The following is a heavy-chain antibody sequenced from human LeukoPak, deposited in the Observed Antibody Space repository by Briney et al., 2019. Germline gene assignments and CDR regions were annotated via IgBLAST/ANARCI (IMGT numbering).Heavy chain of an antibody. Sequence: PSETLSLTCTVSGGSISSGGYYWSWIRQHPGKGLEWIGYIYYSGSTYYNPSLKSRVTISVDTSKNQFSLKLSSVTAADTAVYYCARDRYYDRAFDIWGQGTMVTVSS. D-gene: IGHD3-22*01. CDR1: GGSISSGGYY. CDR3: ARDRYYDRAFDI. CDR2: IYYSGST. V-gene: IGHV4-31*03. J-gene: IGHJ3*02.